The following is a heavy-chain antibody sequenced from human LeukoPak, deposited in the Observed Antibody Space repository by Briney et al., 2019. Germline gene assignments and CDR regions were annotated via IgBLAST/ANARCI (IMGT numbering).Heavy chain of an antibody. V-gene: IGHV3-21*01. Sequence: NPGGSLRLSCAASGFTFSSYSMNWVRQAPGKGLEWVSSISSSSSYIYYADSVKGRFTISRDNAKNSLYLQMNSLRAEDTAVYYCARRGGYYYQAFDIWGQGTMVTVSS. D-gene: IGHD3-22*01. CDR3: ARRGGYYYQAFDI. CDR2: ISSSSSYI. J-gene: IGHJ3*02. CDR1: GFTFSSYS.